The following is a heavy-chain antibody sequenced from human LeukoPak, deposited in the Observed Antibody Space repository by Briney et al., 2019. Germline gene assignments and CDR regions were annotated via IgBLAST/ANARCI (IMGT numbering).Heavy chain of an antibody. CDR2: ISSSGSTI. CDR3: ARGREEVITMVRGVPNWFDP. J-gene: IGHJ5*02. V-gene: IGHV3-11*04. Sequence: GGSLRLSCAASGFTFSDYYMSWIRQAPGKGLEWVSYISSSGSTIYYADSVKGRFTISRDNAKNSLYLQMNSLRAEDTAVYYCARGREEVITMVRGVPNWFDPWGQGTLVTVSS. CDR1: GFTFSDYY. D-gene: IGHD3-10*01.